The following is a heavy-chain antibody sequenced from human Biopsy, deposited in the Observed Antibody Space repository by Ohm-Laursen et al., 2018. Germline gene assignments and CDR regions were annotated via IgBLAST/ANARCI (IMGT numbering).Heavy chain of an antibody. CDR1: GGSISSSY. Sequence: SDTLSLTCSVSGGSISSSYWSWIRQPPGQGLEWIGNIYNDVSTKYNPSLRSRVTISADKSANQFSLKLRSVTAADTAVYYCARGYAGLYEAFDFWGQGTVVTVAS. J-gene: IGHJ3*01. CDR3: ARGYAGLYEAFDF. CDR2: IYNDVST. V-gene: IGHV4-59*07. D-gene: IGHD5-18*01.